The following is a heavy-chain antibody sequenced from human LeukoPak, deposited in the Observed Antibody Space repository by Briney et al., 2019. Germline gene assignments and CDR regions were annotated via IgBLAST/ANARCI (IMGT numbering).Heavy chain of an antibody. CDR1: GGSISSSSYY. CDR2: IYYSGST. J-gene: IGHJ4*02. CDR3: ARQSELRGRAYDY. D-gene: IGHD3-10*01. Sequence: SETLSLTCTVSGGSISSSSYYWGWIRWPPGKGLERIGRIYYSGSTYYNPALRSRVTISVDTSKNQYSLKLSSVTAAGTAVYYCARQSELRGRAYDYWGQGTLVTVSS. V-gene: IGHV4-39*01.